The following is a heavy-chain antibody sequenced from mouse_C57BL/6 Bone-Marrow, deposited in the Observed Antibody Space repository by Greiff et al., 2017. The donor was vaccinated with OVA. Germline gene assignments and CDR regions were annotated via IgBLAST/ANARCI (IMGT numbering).Heavy chain of an antibody. CDR2: IYPGNSDT. V-gene: IGHV1-5*01. CDR3: TLSDSYHPPFAY. CDR1: GYTFTSYW. Sequence: EVQLQQSGTVLARPGASVKMSCKTSGYTFTSYWMHWVKQRPGQGLEWIGAIYPGNSDTSYNQKFKGKAKLTAVTSASTAYMELRILTNEDSAVYYCTLSDSYHPPFAYWGQGTLVTVSA. J-gene: IGHJ3*01. D-gene: IGHD2-12*01.